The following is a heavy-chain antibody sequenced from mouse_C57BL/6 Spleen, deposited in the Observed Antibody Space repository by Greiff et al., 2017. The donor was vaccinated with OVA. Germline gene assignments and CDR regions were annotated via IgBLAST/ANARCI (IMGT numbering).Heavy chain of an antibody. J-gene: IGHJ3*01. CDR3: ARVYDYTEAWFAY. Sequence: EVKVMESGGGLVKPGGSLKLSCAASGFTFSSYAMSWVRQTPEKRLEWVATISDGGSYTYYPANVKGRFTISRDTASNTLYLQMSHLKSEDTAMYYCARVYDYTEAWFAYWGQGTLVTVSA. V-gene: IGHV5-4*03. CDR1: GFTFSSYA. CDR2: ISDGGSYT. D-gene: IGHD2-4*01.